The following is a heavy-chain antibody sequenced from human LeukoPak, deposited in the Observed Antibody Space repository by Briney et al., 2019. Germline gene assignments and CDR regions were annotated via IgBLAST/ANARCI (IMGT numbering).Heavy chain of an antibody. V-gene: IGHV1-2*02. D-gene: IGHD2-2*02. CDR1: GYTFTGYY. CDR3: ARESWGASTSCYIGY. Sequence: GASVKVSCKASGYTFTGYYMHWVRQAPGQGLEWMGWINPNSGGTNYAQKFQGRVTMTRDTSISTAYMELSRLRSDDTAVYYCARESWGASTSCYIGYWGQGTLVTVSS. CDR2: INPNSGGT. J-gene: IGHJ4*02.